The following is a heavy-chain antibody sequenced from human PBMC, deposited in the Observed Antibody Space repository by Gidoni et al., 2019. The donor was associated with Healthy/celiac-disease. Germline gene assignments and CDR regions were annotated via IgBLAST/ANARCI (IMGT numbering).Heavy chain of an antibody. J-gene: IGHJ3*02. D-gene: IGHD4-17*01. CDR3: ARVTVTNDDAFDI. Sequence: QVQLQQWGAGLLKHSETLSITCAVYGGSFSGYYWSWIRQPPGKGLEWIGEINHSGSTNYNPSLKSRVTISVDTSKNQFSLKLSSVTAADTAVYYCARVTVTNDDAFDIWGQGTMVTVSS. CDR1: GGSFSGYY. CDR2: INHSGST. V-gene: IGHV4-34*01.